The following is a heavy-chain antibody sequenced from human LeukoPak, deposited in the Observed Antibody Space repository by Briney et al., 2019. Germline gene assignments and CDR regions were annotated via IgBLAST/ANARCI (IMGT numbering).Heavy chain of an antibody. CDR1: GFTFSSYS. CDR3: ARDLTLYSSSGGFDY. CDR2: ISSSSSYI. J-gene: IGHJ4*02. Sequence: GGSLRLSCAPSGFTFSSYSMNWVRQAPGKGLEWVSSISSSSSYIYYADSVKGRFTISRDNAKNSLYLQMNSLRAEDTAVYYCARDLTLYSSSGGFDYWGQGTLVTVSS. D-gene: IGHD6-6*01. V-gene: IGHV3-21*01.